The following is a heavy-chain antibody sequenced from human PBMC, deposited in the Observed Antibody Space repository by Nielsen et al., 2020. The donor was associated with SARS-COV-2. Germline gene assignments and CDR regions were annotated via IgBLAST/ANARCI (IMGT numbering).Heavy chain of an antibody. J-gene: IGHJ4*02. V-gene: IGHV4-59*08. CDR2: IYYSGRT. Sequence: SETLSLTCTVSGGSISSYYWSWIRQPPGKGLEWIGYIYYSGRTNYNPSLKSRLTISVDTSRNQFSLSLRSVTAADTAVYYCARSAAYYDFWSGYSLDSWGQGTLVTVSS. CDR3: ARSAAYYDFWSGYSLDS. CDR1: GGSISSYY. D-gene: IGHD3-3*01.